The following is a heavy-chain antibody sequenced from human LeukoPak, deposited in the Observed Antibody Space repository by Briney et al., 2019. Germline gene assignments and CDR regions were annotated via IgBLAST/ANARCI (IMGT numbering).Heavy chain of an antibody. Sequence: GGSLRLSCTASGFTFSSYAMSWVRQAPGKGLEWVPAISGSGDSTYYAASVKGRFTISRDNSKNTLYLQMNSLRAEDTAVYYCARWLQRPIDCWGQGTLVTVSS. CDR2: ISGSGDST. V-gene: IGHV3-23*01. J-gene: IGHJ4*02. D-gene: IGHD5-24*01. CDR1: GFTFSSYA. CDR3: ARWLQRPIDC.